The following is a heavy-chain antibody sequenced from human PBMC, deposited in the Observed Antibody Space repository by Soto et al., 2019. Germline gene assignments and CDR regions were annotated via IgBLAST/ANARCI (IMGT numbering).Heavy chain of an antibody. J-gene: IGHJ6*02. CDR3: ARVDSSSWYAYYYYYGMDV. D-gene: IGHD6-13*01. CDR2: MNPNSGNT. V-gene: IGHV1-8*01. CDR1: GYTFTSYD. Sequence: ASVKVSCKASGYTFTSYDINWVRQATGQGLEWMGWMNPNSGNTGYAQKFQGRVTMTRNTSISTAYMELSSLRSEDTAVYYCARVDSSSWYAYYYYYGMDVWGQGTTVTVSS.